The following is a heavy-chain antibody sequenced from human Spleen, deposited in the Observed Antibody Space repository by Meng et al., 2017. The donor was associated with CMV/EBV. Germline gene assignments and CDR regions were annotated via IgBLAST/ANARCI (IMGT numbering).Heavy chain of an antibody. Sequence: GGSLRLSCAASGFTLTTYSMNWVRQAPGKGLEWVSSISSDSNNIYYADSVKGRFTISRDTAKNSLYLQMNSLRAEDTAVYYCASFKSGYLDVWGQGTTVTVSS. D-gene: IGHD3-10*01. V-gene: IGHV3-21*06. J-gene: IGHJ6*02. CDR2: ISSDSNNI. CDR3: ASFKSGYLDV. CDR1: GFTLTTYS.